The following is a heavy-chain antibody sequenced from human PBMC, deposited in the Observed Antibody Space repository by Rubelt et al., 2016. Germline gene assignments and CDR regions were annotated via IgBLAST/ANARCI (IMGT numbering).Heavy chain of an antibody. CDR3: AKGREYYDSSGYYSGMDV. Sequence: EVQLVESGGGLVQPGRSLRLSCAASGFTFDDYAMHWVRQAPGKGLEWVSAISGSGGSTYYADSVKGRFTISRDNSKNTLYLQMNSLRAEDTAVYYCAKGREYYDSSGYYSGMDVWGQGTTVTVSS. J-gene: IGHJ6*02. CDR2: ISGSGGST. V-gene: IGHV3-23*04. D-gene: IGHD3-22*01. CDR1: GFTFDDYA.